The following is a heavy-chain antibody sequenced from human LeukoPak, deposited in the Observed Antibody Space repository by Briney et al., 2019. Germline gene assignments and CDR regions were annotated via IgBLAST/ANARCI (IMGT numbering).Heavy chain of an antibody. CDR3: TRAYWIGFHFDS. V-gene: IGHV1-24*01. CDR2: FDPEDGET. Sequence: ASVKVSCKVSGYTLTELSMHWVRQAPGKGLEWMGGFDPEDGETIYAQKFQGRVTMTEDTSTDTAYMELSSPRSEDTAVYYCTRAYWIGFHFDSWGQGILVSVSS. J-gene: IGHJ4*02. D-gene: IGHD3-3*01. CDR1: GYTLTELS.